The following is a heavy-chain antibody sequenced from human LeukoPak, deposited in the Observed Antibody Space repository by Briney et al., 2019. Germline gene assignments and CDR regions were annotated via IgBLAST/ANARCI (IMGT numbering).Heavy chain of an antibody. J-gene: IGHJ5*02. CDR2: ISGSGGST. Sequence: PGGSLRLSCAASGFTFSSYAMSWVRQAPGKGLEWVSAISGSGGSTYYADSVKGRFTISRDNSKNTLYLQMNSLRAEDTAVYYCAKDGGTGSGYYPNWFDPWGQGTLVTVSS. CDR3: AKDGGTGSGYYPNWFDP. CDR1: GFTFSSYA. V-gene: IGHV3-23*01. D-gene: IGHD3-22*01.